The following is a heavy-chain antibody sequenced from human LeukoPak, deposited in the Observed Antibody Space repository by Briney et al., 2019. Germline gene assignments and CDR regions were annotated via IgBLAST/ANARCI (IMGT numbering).Heavy chain of an antibody. CDR3: ARKTHSRPEGNYYYYGMDV. V-gene: IGHV1-69*13. CDR2: IIPIFGTA. Sequence: ASVKVSCKASGGTFSSYAISWVRQAPGQGLEWMGGIIPIFGTANYAQKFQGRVTITADESTSTAYMELSSLRSEDTAVYYCARKTHSRPEGNYYYYGMDVWGQGTTVTVSS. J-gene: IGHJ6*02. CDR1: GGTFSSYA. D-gene: IGHD4-11*01.